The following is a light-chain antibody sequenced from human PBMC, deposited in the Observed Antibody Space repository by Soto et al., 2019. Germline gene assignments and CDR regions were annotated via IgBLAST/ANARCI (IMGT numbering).Light chain of an antibody. CDR3: QQYGSSVWT. CDR2: AAS. CDR1: QTVSTSY. J-gene: IGKJ1*01. V-gene: IGKV3-20*01. Sequence: EVVLTQSPGTLSLSAGERATLSCRASQTVSTSYLAWYQQKPGQAPRLLIYAASSRATGIPDRFSGSGSGTDFTLTITRLETEDFAVYYCQQYGSSVWTFGQGTKVEIK.